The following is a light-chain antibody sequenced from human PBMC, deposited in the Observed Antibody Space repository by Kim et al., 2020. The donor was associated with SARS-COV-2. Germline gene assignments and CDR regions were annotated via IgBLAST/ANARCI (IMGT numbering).Light chain of an antibody. Sequence: SPGQSATLSCGAGQSVGTNYLASYQQNPGHAPRLLISAAPRRATGIPDIFSGSGSLTDFTLSISRLEPVDFAVYYCHQFGSSPRTFGQGTKVDIK. CDR1: QSVGTNY. CDR2: AAP. V-gene: IGKV3-20*01. J-gene: IGKJ1*01. CDR3: HQFGSSPRT.